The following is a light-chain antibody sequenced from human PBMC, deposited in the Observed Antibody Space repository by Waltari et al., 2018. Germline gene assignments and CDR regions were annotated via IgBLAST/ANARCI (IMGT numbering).Light chain of an antibody. CDR1: SSDVGGYNY. CDR2: EVN. J-gene: IGLJ1*01. V-gene: IGLV2-14*01. Sequence: QSALTQPASVSGSPGQSITISCTGTSSDVGGYNYVSWYQQHPGKAPTVMIYEVNNRPSGVSNRLSGSKSGNTASLTISGLQADDEADYYCSSYSSSSTLYVFGTGTMVTVL. CDR3: SSYSSSSTLYV.